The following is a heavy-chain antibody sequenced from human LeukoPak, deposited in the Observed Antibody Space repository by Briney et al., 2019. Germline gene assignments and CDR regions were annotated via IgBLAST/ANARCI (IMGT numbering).Heavy chain of an antibody. Sequence: SETLSLTCAVYGGSFSGYYWSWIRQPPGKGLEWIGEINHSGSTNYNPSLKSRVTISVDTSKNQFSLKLSSVTAADTAVYYCARGRGRWLQSHFDYWGQGTLVTVSP. D-gene: IGHD5-24*01. CDR2: INHSGST. V-gene: IGHV4-34*01. CDR1: GGSFSGYY. J-gene: IGHJ4*02. CDR3: ARGRGRWLQSHFDY.